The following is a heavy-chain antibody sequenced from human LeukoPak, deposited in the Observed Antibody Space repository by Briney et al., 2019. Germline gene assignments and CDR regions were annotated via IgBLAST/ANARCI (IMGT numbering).Heavy chain of an antibody. CDR3: ARSGSTRYYYYYMDV. CDR2: IYTSGST. D-gene: IGHD2-2*01. CDR1: GGSISSYY. Sequence: SETLSLTCTVSGGSISSYYWSWIRQPAGKGLEWIGRIYTSGSTNYNPSLKSRVTMSVDTSKNQFSLKLSSVTAADTAVYYCARSGSTRYYYYYMDVWGKGTTVTISS. V-gene: IGHV4-4*07. J-gene: IGHJ6*03.